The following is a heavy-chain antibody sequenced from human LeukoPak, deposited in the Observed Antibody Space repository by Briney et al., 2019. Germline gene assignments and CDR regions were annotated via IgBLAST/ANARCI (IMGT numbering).Heavy chain of an antibody. CDR1: GFTFSGSA. D-gene: IGHD3-22*01. J-gene: IGHJ5*02. Sequence: PGGSLRLSCAASGFTFSGSAIHWVRQAFGKGLEWVGRIRSKANNYATAYAASMKGRFTISRDDSKNTAYLQMNSLKTEDTAVYYCTRHSHDSSAGWFDPWGQGTLVTVSS. CDR3: TRHSHDSSAGWFDP. CDR2: IRSKANNYAT. V-gene: IGHV3-73*01.